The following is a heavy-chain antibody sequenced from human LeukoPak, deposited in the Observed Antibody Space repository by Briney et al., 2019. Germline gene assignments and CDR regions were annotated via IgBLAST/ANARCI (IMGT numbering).Heavy chain of an antibody. CDR1: GYTFTSYD. CDR3: ARASSSWVKYYFDY. D-gene: IGHD6-13*01. CDR2: MNPNSGNT. Sequence: GASVKVSCKASGYTFTSYDINWVRQATGQGLEWMGWMNPNSGNTGYAQKFQGRVTITRNTSISTAYMELSSLRSEDTAVYYCARASSSWVKYYFDYWGQGTLVTVSS. V-gene: IGHV1-8*03. J-gene: IGHJ4*02.